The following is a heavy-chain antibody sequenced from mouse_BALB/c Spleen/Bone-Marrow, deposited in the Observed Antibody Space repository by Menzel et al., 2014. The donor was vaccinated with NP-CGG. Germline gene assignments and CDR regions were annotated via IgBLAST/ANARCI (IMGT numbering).Heavy chain of an antibody. CDR3: ARSGSSGYHYYAMDY. CDR2: ISYSSST. V-gene: IGHV3-8*02. J-gene: IGHJ4*01. Sequence: EVKLVESGPSLVKPSQPLSLTCSVTGDSTTSGYWNWIRKFPGNKLEYMGFISYSSSTYYNPSLKSRISITRDTSKNLYYLQLNSVTTEDSATYYCARSGSSGYHYYAMDYWGQGTSVTVSS. D-gene: IGHD3-1*01. CDR1: GDSTTSGY.